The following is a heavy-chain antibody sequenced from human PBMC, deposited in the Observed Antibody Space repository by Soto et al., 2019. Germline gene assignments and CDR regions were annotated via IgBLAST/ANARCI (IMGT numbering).Heavy chain of an antibody. D-gene: IGHD2-2*01. V-gene: IGHV3-21*01. CDR1: GFTFSSYS. Sequence: GGSLRLSCAASGFTFSSYSMNWVRQAPGKGLEWVSSISSSSSYIYYADSVKGRFTISRDNAKNSLYLQMNSLRAEDTAVYYCASLEVVPAAMTPNYYYYYMDVWGKGTTVTVSS. CDR3: ASLEVVPAAMTPNYYYYYMDV. CDR2: ISSSSSYI. J-gene: IGHJ6*03.